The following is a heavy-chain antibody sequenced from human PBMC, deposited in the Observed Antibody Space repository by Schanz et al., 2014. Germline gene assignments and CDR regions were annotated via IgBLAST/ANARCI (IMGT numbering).Heavy chain of an antibody. CDR3: VRDSFFAFDY. V-gene: IGHV3-48*01. CDR1: GSPFCGFW. D-gene: IGHD3-3*01. Sequence: EVQLAESGGGLVQPGGSLRLSWAPFGSPFCGFWMTWVRRTPGKGLEWLSYVSRSTPDIYYADSVKGRFTMSRDNAKNSVFLQMSSLRAEDTAVYYCVRDSFFAFDYWGQGTLVTVSS. J-gene: IGHJ4*02. CDR2: VSRSTPDI.